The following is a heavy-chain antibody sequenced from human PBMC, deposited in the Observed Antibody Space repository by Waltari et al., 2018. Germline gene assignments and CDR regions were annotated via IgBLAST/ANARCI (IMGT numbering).Heavy chain of an antibody. CDR1: GGTFSSYA. D-gene: IGHD2-15*01. CDR2: IIPIFGTA. CDR3: ARDRYCSGGSCYPWHYYYYGMDV. V-gene: IGHV1-69*08. Sequence: QVQLVQSGAEVKKPGSSVKVSCKASGGTFSSYAISWVRQAPGQGLEWMGRIIPIFGTANYAQKFQGRVTITADKSTSTAYMELSSLRSEDTAVYYCARDRYCSGGSCYPWHYYYYGMDVWGQGTTVTVSS. J-gene: IGHJ6*02.